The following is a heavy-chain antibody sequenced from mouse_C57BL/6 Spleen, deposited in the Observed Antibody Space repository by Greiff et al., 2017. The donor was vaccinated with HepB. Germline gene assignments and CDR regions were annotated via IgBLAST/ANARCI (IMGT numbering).Heavy chain of an antibody. V-gene: IGHV1-7*01. Sequence: VQLQQSGAELAKPGASVKLSCKASGYAFTSYWMHWVKQRPGQGLEWIGYINPSSGYTKYNQKFKDKATLTADKSSSTAYMQLSSLTYEDSAVYYCARGGITTVVALDYWGQGTTLTVSS. CDR3: ARGGITTVVALDY. D-gene: IGHD1-1*01. CDR2: INPSSGYT. CDR1: GYAFTSYW. J-gene: IGHJ2*01.